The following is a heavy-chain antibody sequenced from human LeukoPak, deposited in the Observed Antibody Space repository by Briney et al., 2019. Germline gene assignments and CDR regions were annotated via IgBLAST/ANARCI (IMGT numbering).Heavy chain of an antibody. D-gene: IGHD3-22*01. CDR3: ARGGKNYYDSSGYYSLFDY. V-gene: IGHV1-2*06. J-gene: IGHJ4*02. CDR2: INPNSGGT. CDR1: GYTFTGYY. Sequence: GASVKVSCKASGYTFTGYYMHWVRQAPGQGLEWMGRINPNSGGTNYAQKFQGRVTMTRDTSISTAYMELSRLRSDDTAVYYCARGGKNYYDSSGYYSLFDYWGQGTLVTDSS.